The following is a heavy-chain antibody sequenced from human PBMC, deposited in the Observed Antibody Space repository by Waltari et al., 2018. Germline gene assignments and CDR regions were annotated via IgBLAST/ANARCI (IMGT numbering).Heavy chain of an antibody. CDR3: VRSNYYFDY. CDR1: GFTFRSYW. CDR2: IDFDGTNI. V-gene: IGHV3-74*01. Sequence: EVLLVESGGDLVQPGGSLSLPCAASGFTFRSYWMVWLRQRPGGGMGCVSRIDFDGTNINYADFAEGRFTISRDNAKDTLYLQMNDLTAEDTAVYYCVRSNYYFDYWGQGTLVTVSS. J-gene: IGHJ4*02.